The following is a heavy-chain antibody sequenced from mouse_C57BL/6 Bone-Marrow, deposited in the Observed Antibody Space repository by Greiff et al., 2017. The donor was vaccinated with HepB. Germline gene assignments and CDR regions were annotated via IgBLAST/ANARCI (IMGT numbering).Heavy chain of an antibody. CDR3: TTYYPYYFDY. V-gene: IGHV14-4*01. CDR1: GFNIKDDY. J-gene: IGHJ2*01. CDR2: IDPENGDT. Sequence: VQLQQSGAELVRPGASVKLFCTASGFNIKDDYMHWVKQRPEQGLEWIGWIDPENGDTEYASKFQGKATITADTSSNTAYLQLSSLTSEDTAVYYCTTYYPYYFDYWGQGTTLTVSS. D-gene: IGHD1-1*01.